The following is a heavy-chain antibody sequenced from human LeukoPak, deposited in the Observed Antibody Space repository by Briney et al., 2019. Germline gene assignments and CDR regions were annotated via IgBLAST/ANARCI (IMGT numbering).Heavy chain of an antibody. CDR1: GFTFSSYG. J-gene: IGHJ5*02. V-gene: IGHV3-30*02. CDR2: IRYDGSNK. Sequence: GGSLRLSCAASGFTFSSYGMHWVLQAPGKGLEWVAFIRYDGSNKYYADSVKGRLTISRDNSKNTLYLQMNSLRAEDTAVYYCAKSSYSSSWSTFDPWGQGTLVTVSS. D-gene: IGHD6-13*01. CDR3: AKSSYSSSWSTFDP.